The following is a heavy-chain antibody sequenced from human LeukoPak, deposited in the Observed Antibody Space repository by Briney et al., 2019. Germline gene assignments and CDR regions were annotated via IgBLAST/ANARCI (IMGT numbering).Heavy chain of an antibody. J-gene: IGHJ6*03. CDR1: GFTFDDYA. Sequence: PGGSLRLSCAASGFTFDDYAMHWVRQAPGKGLEWVSGISWNSGSIGYADSAKGRFTISRDNAKNSLYLQMNRLRVEDMALYYCAKDIRGTCSSTSCYYHYMDVWGKGTTVTVSS. D-gene: IGHD2-2*01. CDR2: ISWNSGSI. V-gene: IGHV3-9*03. CDR3: AKDIRGTCSSTSCYYHYMDV.